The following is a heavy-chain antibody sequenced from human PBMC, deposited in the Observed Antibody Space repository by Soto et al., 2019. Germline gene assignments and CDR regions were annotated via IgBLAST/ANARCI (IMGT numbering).Heavy chain of an antibody. D-gene: IGHD3-10*01. V-gene: IGHV1-18*04. Sequence: ASVKVSCKASGYTFTSYGISWVRQAPGQGLEWMGWISAYNGNTNYAQKLQGRATMTTDTSTSTAYMELRSLRSDDTAVYYCARGISMVRGDPYFDYWGQGTLVTVSS. J-gene: IGHJ4*02. CDR1: GYTFTSYG. CDR2: ISAYNGNT. CDR3: ARGISMVRGDPYFDY.